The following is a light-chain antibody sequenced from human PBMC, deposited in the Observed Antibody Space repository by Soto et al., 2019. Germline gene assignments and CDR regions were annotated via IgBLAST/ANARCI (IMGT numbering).Light chain of an antibody. CDR1: QTILYNSNNKNY. J-gene: IGKJ3*01. V-gene: IGKV4-1*01. CDR2: WTS. Sequence: DIVLTQSPDSLAVSLVERATINCKSSQTILYNSNNKNYLAWYQQKPGQPPKLLIYWTSIRESGVPDRSSGSGSGTEFTLTISSLQAEDVAVYYCQQYYNAPSFTFGPGTKVDIK. CDR3: QQYYNAPSFT.